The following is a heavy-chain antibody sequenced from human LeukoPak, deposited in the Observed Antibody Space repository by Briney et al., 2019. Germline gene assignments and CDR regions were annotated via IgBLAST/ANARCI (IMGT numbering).Heavy chain of an antibody. CDR2: ISYDGSNK. D-gene: IGHD1-26*01. CDR3: ASPKTPSGSYGDFDY. J-gene: IGHJ4*02. Sequence: GGSLRLSCAPSGFTFSSYAMHWVRQAPGKGLEWVAVISYDGSNKYYADSVKGRFTISRDNAKNSLYLQMNSLRAEDTAVYYCASPKTPSGSYGDFDYWGQGTLVTVSS. V-gene: IGHV3-30*04. CDR1: GFTFSSYA.